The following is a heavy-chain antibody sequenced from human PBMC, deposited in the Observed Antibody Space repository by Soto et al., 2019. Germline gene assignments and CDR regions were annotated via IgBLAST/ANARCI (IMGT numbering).Heavy chain of an antibody. CDR2: MNTNTGNT. D-gene: IGHD3-3*01. CDR1: GYTFTEFD. V-gene: IGHV1-8*01. CDR3: ARVVRFFGGHAGY. J-gene: IGHJ4*02. Sequence: QVLLVQSGADVKKPGASVKVSCKTSGYTFTEFDINWVRQAPGQGLEWMGWMNTNTGNTGYARKFQGSVSMTRDTSISTAYMELRRLRCEDTAVYYCARVVRFFGGHAGYWGQGTLVTVSS.